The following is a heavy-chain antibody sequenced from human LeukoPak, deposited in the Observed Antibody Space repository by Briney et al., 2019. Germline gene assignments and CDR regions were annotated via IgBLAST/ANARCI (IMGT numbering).Heavy chain of an antibody. CDR2: IRCSGNT. D-gene: IGHD3-3*01. V-gene: IGHV4-31*03. CDR3: AREGGFYRPLDY. CDR1: GGSISGDGFY. J-gene: IGHJ4*01. Sequence: SQTLSLTCTVSGGSISGDGFYWTWIRQHPGKGLEWIGYIRCSGNTYYNPSLKSRLIMSVDLPENHISLKLTSVTAADTAVYYCAREGGFYRPLDYSGHGKLGSVSS.